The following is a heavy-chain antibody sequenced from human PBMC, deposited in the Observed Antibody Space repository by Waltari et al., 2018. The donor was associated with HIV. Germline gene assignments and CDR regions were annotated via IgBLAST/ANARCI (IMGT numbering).Heavy chain of an antibody. J-gene: IGHJ4*02. V-gene: IGHV3-7*01. Sequence: EVHLVESGGGLVQPGGSLHPSCDGSGFTLRSAWMSWVRQAPGKGLEWVANIKQDGSDKHYVDSVKGRFTISRDNAKNSLYLQMNSLRAEDTAVYYCARDQRWLQAANFDYWGQGTLVTVSS. D-gene: IGHD6-25*01. CDR1: GFTLRSAW. CDR3: ARDQRWLQAANFDY. CDR2: IKQDGSDK.